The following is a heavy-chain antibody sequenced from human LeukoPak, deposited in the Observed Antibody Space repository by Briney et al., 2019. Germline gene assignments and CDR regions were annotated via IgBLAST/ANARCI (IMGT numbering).Heavy chain of an antibody. D-gene: IGHD1-1*01. CDR3: ARYRWFDP. CDR1: GFTFSSYA. CDR2: ISGSGGST. J-gene: IGHJ5*02. Sequence: GGSLRLSCAASGFTFSSYAMSWVRQAPGKGLEWVSTISGSGGSTYYADSVKGRFTISRDNAKNSLYLQMNSLRDEDTAVYYCARYRWFDPWGQGTLVTVSS. V-gene: IGHV3-23*01.